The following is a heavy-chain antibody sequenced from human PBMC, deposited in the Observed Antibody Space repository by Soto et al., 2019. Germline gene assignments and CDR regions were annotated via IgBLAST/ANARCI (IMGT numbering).Heavy chain of an antibody. D-gene: IGHD1-20*01. Sequence: SETLSLTCTVSGGSISSGGYYWSWIRQHPGKGLEWIGYIYYSGSTYYNPSLKSRVTISVDTSKNQFSLKLSSVTAADTAVYYCARDGGNWHDFAYWGQGTLVTVS. CDR2: IYYSGST. CDR3: ARDGGNWHDFAY. V-gene: IGHV4-31*03. CDR1: GGSISSGGYY. J-gene: IGHJ4*02.